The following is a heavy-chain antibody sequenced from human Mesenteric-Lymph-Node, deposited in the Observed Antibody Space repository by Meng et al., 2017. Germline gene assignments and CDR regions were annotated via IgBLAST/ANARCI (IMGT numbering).Heavy chain of an antibody. V-gene: IGHV4-59*11. CDR2: IYYSGST. D-gene: IGHD6-19*01. J-gene: IGHJ4*02. CDR1: GDSMSSHY. Sequence: SETLSLTCTVSGDSMSSHYWSWIRQPPGKGLEWTGYIYYSGSTNYNSSLKSRVTISVDTSRNQFSLKLNSVTAADTAVYYCARGNGWYYYWGQGTLVTVSS. CDR3: ARGNGWYYY.